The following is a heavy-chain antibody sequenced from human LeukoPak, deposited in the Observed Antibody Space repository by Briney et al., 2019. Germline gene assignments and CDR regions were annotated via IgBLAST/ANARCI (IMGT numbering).Heavy chain of an antibody. CDR1: GFTFSSYA. Sequence: GGSLRLSCAASGFTFSSYAMSWVRQAPGKGLEWVSAISGSGGSTYYADPVKGRFTISRDNSKNTLYLQMNSLRAEDTAVYYCAKDENIVVVVAANPFDYWGQGTLVTVSS. CDR3: AKDENIVVVVAANPFDY. V-gene: IGHV3-23*01. D-gene: IGHD2-15*01. CDR2: ISGSGGST. J-gene: IGHJ4*02.